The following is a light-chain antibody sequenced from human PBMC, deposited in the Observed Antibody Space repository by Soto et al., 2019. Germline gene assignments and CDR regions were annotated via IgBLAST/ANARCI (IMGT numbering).Light chain of an antibody. CDR1: QSLVYSDGNTY. J-gene: IGKJ1*01. CDR3: LQGSHWPRT. CDR2: KVS. V-gene: IGKV2-30*01. Sequence: DVVMTQSPLSLPVTLGQPASISCRSSQSLVYSDGNTYLTWFQQRPGQSPRRLIYKVSNRDSGVPDRFSGSGSGTDFPLKISRVEAEDVGVYYCLQGSHWPRTFGQGTKVEIK.